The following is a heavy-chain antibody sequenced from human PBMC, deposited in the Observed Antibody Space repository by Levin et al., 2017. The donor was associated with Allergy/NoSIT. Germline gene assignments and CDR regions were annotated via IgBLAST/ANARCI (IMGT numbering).Heavy chain of an antibody. J-gene: IGHJ4*02. CDR3: ARVDDEVWGNYRSYYFDS. V-gene: IGHV3-48*02. D-gene: IGHD3-16*02. CDR1: GFTFSSYS. CDR2: ISSSSTI. Sequence: PGGSLRLSCAVSGFTFSSYSMNWVRQAPGKGLEWVSYISSSSTIYYADSVKGRFTISRDNAKSSLYLQMNSLRDEDTAVYFCARVDDEVWGNYRSYYFDSWGQGTLVTVSS.